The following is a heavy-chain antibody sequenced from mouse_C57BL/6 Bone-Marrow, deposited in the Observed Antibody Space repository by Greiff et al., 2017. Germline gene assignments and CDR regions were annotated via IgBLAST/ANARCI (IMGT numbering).Heavy chain of an antibody. Sequence: EVLGVESGGGLVKPGGSLKLSCAASGFTFSSYDMSWVRQTPDKRLEWVATISDGGSYTYYPDNVKGRFTISRDNAKHNLYLQMSHLKSEDTAMYFCARDNTVVNTKDYWGQGTTLTVSS. J-gene: IGHJ2*01. V-gene: IGHV5-4*01. CDR2: ISDGGSYT. D-gene: IGHD1-1*01. CDR1: GFTFSSYD. CDR3: ARDNTVVNTKDY.